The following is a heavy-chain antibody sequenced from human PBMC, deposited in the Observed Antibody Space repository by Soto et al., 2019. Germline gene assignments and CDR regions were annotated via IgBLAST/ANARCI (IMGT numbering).Heavy chain of an antibody. CDR2: ISGSGGST. CDR1: GFTFSSYA. V-gene: IGHV3-23*01. Sequence: GGSLRLSCAASGFTFSSYAMIWVRQAPGKGLEWVSAISGSGGSTYYADSVKGRFTISRDNSKNTLYLQMNSLRAEDTAVYYCAKVLTSCMMCYWGQGTLVTVSS. J-gene: IGHJ4*02. D-gene: IGHD2-2*01. CDR3: AKVLTSCMMCY.